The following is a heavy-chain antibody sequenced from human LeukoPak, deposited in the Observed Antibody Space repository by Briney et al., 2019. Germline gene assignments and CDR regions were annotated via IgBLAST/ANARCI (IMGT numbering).Heavy chain of an antibody. CDR2: IYHSGST. CDR3: ARDHFGDP. CDR1: GYSISSGYY. V-gene: IGHV4-38-2*02. J-gene: IGHJ5*02. D-gene: IGHD3-3*01. Sequence: PSETLSLTCTVSGYSISSGYYWGWIRQPPGKGLEWIGSIYHSGSTYYNPSLKSRVTISVDTSKNQFSLKLSSVTAADTAVYYCARDHFGDPWGQGTLVTVSS.